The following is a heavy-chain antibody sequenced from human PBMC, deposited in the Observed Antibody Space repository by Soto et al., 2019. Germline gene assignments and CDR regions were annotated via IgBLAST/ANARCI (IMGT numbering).Heavy chain of an antibody. V-gene: IGHV3-30-3*01. CDR2: ISYDGSGK. CDR3: VCEIFGVVGSAFDY. J-gene: IGHJ4*02. Sequence: QVQLVESGGGVVQPGRSLRLSCAASGFTFSRYGMHWVRQAPGKGLEWVAVISYDGSGKYYADSVKGRFTISKDSFKNTLYLQMNSRRAEDTAVYYCVCEIFGVVGSAFDYWGQGTQVTVSS. D-gene: IGHD3-3*01. CDR1: GFTFSRYG.